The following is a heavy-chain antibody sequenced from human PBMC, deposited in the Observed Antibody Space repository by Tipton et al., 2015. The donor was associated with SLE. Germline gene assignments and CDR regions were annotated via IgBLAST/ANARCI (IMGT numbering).Heavy chain of an antibody. Sequence: QLVQSGPEVKKPGASVKVSCKASGYTFTGYDINWVRQATGQGLEWMGWMNPNSGNTGYAQKFQGRVTMTRNTSISTAYMELSSLRSEDTAVYYCARGPPDFWSGYYPFGYWGQGTLVTVSS. D-gene: IGHD3-3*01. J-gene: IGHJ4*02. CDR2: MNPNSGNT. CDR1: GYTFTGYD. V-gene: IGHV1-8*01. CDR3: ARGPPDFWSGYYPFGY.